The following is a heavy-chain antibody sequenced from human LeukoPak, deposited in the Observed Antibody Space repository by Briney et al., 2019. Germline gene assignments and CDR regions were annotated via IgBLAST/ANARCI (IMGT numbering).Heavy chain of an antibody. CDR1: GFTFSSYG. V-gene: IGHV3-30*18. Sequence: GGSLRLSCAASGFTFSSYGMHWVRQAPGKGLEWVAVISYDGSNKYYADSVKGRFTISRDNSKNTLYLQMNSLRAEDTAVYYCAKDEQMTTFDHWGQGTLVTVSS. CDR3: AKDEQMTTFDH. D-gene: IGHD4-17*01. CDR2: ISYDGSNK. J-gene: IGHJ4*02.